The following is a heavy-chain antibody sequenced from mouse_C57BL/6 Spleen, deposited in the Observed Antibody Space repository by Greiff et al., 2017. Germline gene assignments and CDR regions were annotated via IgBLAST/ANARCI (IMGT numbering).Heavy chain of an antibody. Sequence: VQLQQSGPVLVKPGASVKMSCKASGYTFTDYYMNWVKQSHGKSLEWIGVINPYNGGTSYNQKFKGKATLTVDKSSSTAYMELNSLTSEDSAVYYCARSRSYYYGTYDAMDYWGQGTSVTVSS. J-gene: IGHJ4*01. CDR1: GYTFTDYY. D-gene: IGHD1-1*01. V-gene: IGHV1-19*01. CDR2: INPYNGGT. CDR3: ARSRSYYYGTYDAMDY.